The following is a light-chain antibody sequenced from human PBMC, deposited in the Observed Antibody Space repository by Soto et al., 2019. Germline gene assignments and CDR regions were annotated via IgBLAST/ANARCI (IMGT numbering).Light chain of an antibody. CDR3: QQFDNLPLT. J-gene: IGKJ4*01. CDR2: DAS. Sequence: DIQMTQSPSSLSASVGDRVTITCQASQDINNYLNWYQQKPGYAPKLLIYDASNLETGVPSRFSGSGSGTDFTFTISSLQPEDIATYYCQQFDNLPLTLGGGTKVDIK. V-gene: IGKV1-33*01. CDR1: QDINNY.